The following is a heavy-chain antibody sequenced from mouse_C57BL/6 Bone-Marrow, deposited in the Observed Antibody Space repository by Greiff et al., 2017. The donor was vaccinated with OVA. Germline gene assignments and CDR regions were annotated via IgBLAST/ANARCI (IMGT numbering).Heavy chain of an antibody. CDR2: IYPGSVST. CDR1: GYTFTSYW. J-gene: IGHJ3*01. V-gene: IGHV1-55*01. D-gene: IGHD2-2*01. Sequence: QVQLQQPGAELVKPGASVKMSCKASGYTFTSYWITWVKQRPGQGLEWIGDIYPGSVSTNYNEKFKSKATLTVDTSSSTAYMQLSSLTSEDSAVYYCARECLGGYAWVAFWGQGTLVTVSA. CDR3: ARECLGGYAWVAF.